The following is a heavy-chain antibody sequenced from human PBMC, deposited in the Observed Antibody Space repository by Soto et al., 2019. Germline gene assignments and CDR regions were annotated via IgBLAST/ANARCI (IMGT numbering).Heavy chain of an antibody. Sequence: GASVKVSCKASGYTFTSYVISWVRQAPGQRLEWMGWINAGNGNTKYSQKFQGRVTITRDTSASTAYMELSSLRSEDTAVYYCAREKEYYDYVWGSYRPRPLDYYYGMDVWGQGTTVTVSS. CDR2: INAGNGNT. V-gene: IGHV1-3*01. D-gene: IGHD3-16*02. CDR1: GYTFTSYV. J-gene: IGHJ6*02. CDR3: AREKEYYDYVWGSYRPRPLDYYYGMDV.